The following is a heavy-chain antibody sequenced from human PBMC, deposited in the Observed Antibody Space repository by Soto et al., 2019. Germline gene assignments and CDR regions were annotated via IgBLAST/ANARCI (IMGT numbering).Heavy chain of an antibody. J-gene: IGHJ4*02. V-gene: IGHV4-34*01. CDR1: SGSLSGYY. CDR2: ISQSGNT. D-gene: IGHD6-6*01. Sequence: LSFTCSIYSGSLSGYYWSWIRQPPGKGLEWIGEISQSGNTNYSPSLKSRVSISIDTSKKQFSLNLASVSAADTAVYYCARAPKVSGSSQTRPDFWGQGTLVTVSS. CDR3: ARAPKVSGSSQTRPDF.